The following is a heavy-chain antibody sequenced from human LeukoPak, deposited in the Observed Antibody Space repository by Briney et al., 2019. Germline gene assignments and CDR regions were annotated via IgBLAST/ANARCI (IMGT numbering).Heavy chain of an antibody. J-gene: IGHJ4*02. CDR1: GYTFTTYG. CDR2: TSAYNGDA. V-gene: IGHV1-18*01. D-gene: IGHD4-23*01. Sequence: ASVKVSCKASGYTFTTYGITWVRQAPGQGLEWMGWTSAYNGDANYAQKLQGRVTMTTDTSTSTAYMELRSLRSDDTAVYYCARSEVRWCDFDYWGQGTLVTVSS. CDR3: ARSEVRWCDFDY.